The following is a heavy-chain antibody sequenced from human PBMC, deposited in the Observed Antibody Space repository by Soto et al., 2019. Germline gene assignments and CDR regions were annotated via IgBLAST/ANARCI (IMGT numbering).Heavy chain of an antibody. CDR3: ARDGTLYDSRAYYYLY. Sequence: SETLSLTCAVSGGSISSSNWWSWVRQPPGKGLEWIGEIYHSGSTNYNPSLKSRVTISVDKSKNQFSLKLSSVTAADTAMYFCARDGTLYDSRAYYYLYWGQGTLVTVSS. J-gene: IGHJ4*02. V-gene: IGHV4-4*02. CDR2: IYHSGST. D-gene: IGHD3-22*01. CDR1: GGSISSSNW.